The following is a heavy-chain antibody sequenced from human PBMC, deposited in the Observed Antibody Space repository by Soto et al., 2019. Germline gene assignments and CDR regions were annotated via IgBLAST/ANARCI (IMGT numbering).Heavy chain of an antibody. CDR2: ITPILGPA. D-gene: IGHD3-16*01. Sequence: QVQLVQSGAEVKNPGSSVKVSCKTSGGTFGGFSINWVRQAPGQGLEWMGRITPILGPATYAQKFQGRVTITADKSTSTAYMELNSLRFDDTAVYYCARDRGEPVGWGQGALVTVSS. V-gene: IGHV1-69*08. CDR3: ARDRGEPVG. J-gene: IGHJ4*02. CDR1: GGTFGGFS.